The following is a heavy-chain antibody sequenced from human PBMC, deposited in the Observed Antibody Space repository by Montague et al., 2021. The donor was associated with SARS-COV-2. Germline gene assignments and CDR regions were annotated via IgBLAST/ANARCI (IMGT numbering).Heavy chain of an antibody. D-gene: IGHD3-10*01. CDR2: ISWNSGSI. Sequence: SLRLSCAASGFTFDEYAMHWVRQAPGKGLEWVSGISWNSGSIGYADSVKGRFTISRDNAKNSLYLQMNSLRPEDTALYYCAKDTDYFGSGSYTLDNWGQGTLVTVSS. CDR1: GFTFDEYA. V-gene: IGHV3-9*01. J-gene: IGHJ4*02. CDR3: AKDTDYFGSGSYTLDN.